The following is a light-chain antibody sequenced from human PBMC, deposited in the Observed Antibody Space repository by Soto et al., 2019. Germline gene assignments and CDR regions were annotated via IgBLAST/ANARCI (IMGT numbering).Light chain of an antibody. CDR1: QSVSGN. CDR2: GAS. Sequence: EIVMTQCPATRSVKTGKRVTLSCVASQSVSGNLAWYQLKPGQAPRLLISGASARATGFPARFSGSGSGTEFTLTISRLQSEDFAVYYCQQHNNWPGTFGQGTKVDIK. V-gene: IGKV3-15*01. J-gene: IGKJ1*01. CDR3: QQHNNWPGT.